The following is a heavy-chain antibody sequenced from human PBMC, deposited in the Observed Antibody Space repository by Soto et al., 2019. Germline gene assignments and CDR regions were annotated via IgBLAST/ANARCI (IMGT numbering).Heavy chain of an antibody. CDR2: INWNSGGI. V-gene: IGHV3-9*01. CDR3: AKDYLFSSSWLSAY. D-gene: IGHD6-13*01. Sequence: SKRDSCAASEFTFVDYAMRWIRQIQGKGLEWVSGINWNSGGIGYADSVKGRFTISRDNAKNSLYLQMNSLRAEDTALYYCAKDYLFSSSWLSAYWGKGALVPGSS. CDR1: EFTFVDYA. J-gene: IGHJ4*02.